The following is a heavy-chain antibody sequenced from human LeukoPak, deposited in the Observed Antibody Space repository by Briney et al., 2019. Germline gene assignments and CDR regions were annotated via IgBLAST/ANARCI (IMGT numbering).Heavy chain of an antibody. CDR3: ARLQQVGRGSFDY. J-gene: IGHJ4*02. CDR1: GGPISSSSYL. CDR2: IYYSGNT. Sequence: SETLSLTCTVSGGPISSSSYLWAWIRQPPEKGLEWIGNIYYSGNTYYNPSLKSRATISVDTSKNQFSLKLNSVTAADTAVYYFARLQQVGRGSFDYWGQRTLVTVSS. V-gene: IGHV4-39*01. D-gene: IGHD6-6*01.